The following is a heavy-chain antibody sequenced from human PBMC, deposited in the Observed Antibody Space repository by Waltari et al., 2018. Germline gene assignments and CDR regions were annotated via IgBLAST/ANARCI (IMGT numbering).Heavy chain of an antibody. J-gene: IGHJ4*02. CDR3: ARDDYYGSGTYSPYYFDF. CDR2: IYYSWST. Sequence: QVQLQESGPGLVKPSDTLSLTCSVSGGSISRYYWNWLRQPAGQGLEWIGRIYYSWSTNYNPSLKSRVNMSVDTSKNQVSLNLSSATAADTAVYYCARDDYYGSGTYSPYYFDFWGQGTLVTVSS. V-gene: IGHV4-4*07. D-gene: IGHD3-10*01. CDR1: GGSISRYY.